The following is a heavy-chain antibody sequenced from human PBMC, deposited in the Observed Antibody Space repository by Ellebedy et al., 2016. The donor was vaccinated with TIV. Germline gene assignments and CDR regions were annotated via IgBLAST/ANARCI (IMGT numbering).Heavy chain of an antibody. J-gene: IGHJ4*02. Sequence: ASVKVSCKASGGTFSSYAISWVRQAPGQGLEWMGGIIPIFGTANYAQKFQGRVTITADESTSTAYMELSSLRSEDTAVYYCARGARGYSYGYGTLNYWGQGTLVTVSS. D-gene: IGHD5-18*01. V-gene: IGHV1-69*13. CDR3: ARGARGYSYGYGTLNY. CDR1: GGTFSSYA. CDR2: IIPIFGTA.